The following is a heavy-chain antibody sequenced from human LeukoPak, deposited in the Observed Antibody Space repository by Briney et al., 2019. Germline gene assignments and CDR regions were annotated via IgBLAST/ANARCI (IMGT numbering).Heavy chain of an antibody. V-gene: IGHV4-59*08. CDR3: ARHTAEKYNWFDR. CDR1: GGSISSYY. J-gene: IGHJ5*02. CDR2: VYYSGST. Sequence: SETLSLTCTVSGGSISSYYWSWIRQPPGKGLEWIGYVYYSGSTNFNPSLKSRVTISVGTSKNQFSLKLSSVTAADTAVYYCARHTAEKYNWFDRWGQGTLVTVSS. D-gene: IGHD5-24*01.